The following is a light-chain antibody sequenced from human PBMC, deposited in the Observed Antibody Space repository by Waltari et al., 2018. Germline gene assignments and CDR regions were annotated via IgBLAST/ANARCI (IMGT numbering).Light chain of an antibody. CDR1: QSVSSSY. V-gene: IGKV3-20*01. Sequence: EIVLTKSPGTLSLSPGERATLSCRASQSVSSSYLAWYQQKPGQAPRLLIYGASSRATGIPDRFSGSGSGTDFTLTISRLEPEDFAVYYCQHYDTSPPTYTFGQGTKLEIK. CDR3: QHYDTSPPTYT. CDR2: GAS. J-gene: IGKJ2*01.